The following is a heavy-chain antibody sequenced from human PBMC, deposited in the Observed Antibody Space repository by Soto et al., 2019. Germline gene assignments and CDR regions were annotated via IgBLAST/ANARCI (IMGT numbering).Heavy chain of an antibody. CDR1: GFTFSSYA. V-gene: IGHV3-23*01. Sequence: EVQLLESGGGLVQPGGSLRLSCAASGFTFSSYAMTWVRQAPGKGLEWVSSVSGSGVATYYADSVRGQFTISRDNSKSTLYLQMNSLRSDDTALYYCAKSPTIRRSYYMDVWGKGTTVTVSS. CDR3: AKSPTIRRSYYMDV. J-gene: IGHJ6*03. CDR2: VSGSGVAT. D-gene: IGHD3-10*01.